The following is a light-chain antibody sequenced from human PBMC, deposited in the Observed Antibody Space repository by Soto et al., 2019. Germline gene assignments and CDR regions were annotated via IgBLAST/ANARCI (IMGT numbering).Light chain of an antibody. CDR2: RNS. V-gene: IGLV1-40*01. J-gene: IGLJ1*01. CDR3: QSYDSSLNLYV. Sequence: QLVLTQPPSVSGAPGQRVTLSCTGSSSNIGAGYDVHWYQQLPGAAPKLLIYRNSNRPSGVPDRFSGSKSGSSASLAITGLQVEDESDYYCQSYDSSLNLYVFGTGTKVTVL. CDR1: SSNIGAGYD.